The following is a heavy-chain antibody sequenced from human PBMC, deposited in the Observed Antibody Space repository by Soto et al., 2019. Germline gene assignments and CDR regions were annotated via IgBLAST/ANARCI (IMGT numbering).Heavy chain of an antibody. CDR2: ISYDGSNK. CDR1: GFTFSSYA. D-gene: IGHD4-17*01. Sequence: QVLLVESGGGVVQPGRSLRLSCAASGFTFSSYALHWVRQAPGKGLEWVAVISYDGSNKYYADSVKGRFTISRDNSKNTVYLQMNSLRRDDTAVYYCARDQNPSYGDYLFYWGQGTLVTASS. V-gene: IGHV3-30-3*01. CDR3: ARDQNPSYGDYLFY. J-gene: IGHJ4*02.